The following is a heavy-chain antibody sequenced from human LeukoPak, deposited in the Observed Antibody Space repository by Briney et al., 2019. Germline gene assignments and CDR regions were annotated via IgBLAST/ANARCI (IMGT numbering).Heavy chain of an antibody. D-gene: IGHD3-3*01. CDR1: GGSISSSSYY. Sequence: PSETLSLTCTVSGGSISSSSYYWGWIRQPPGKGLEWIGSIYYSGSTYYNPSLKSRVTISLDTSKNQFSLKLSSVTAADTAVYYCARRRGDFWSDYYAFDYWGQGTLVTISS. V-gene: IGHV4-39*07. CDR3: ARRRGDFWSDYYAFDY. CDR2: IYYSGST. J-gene: IGHJ4*02.